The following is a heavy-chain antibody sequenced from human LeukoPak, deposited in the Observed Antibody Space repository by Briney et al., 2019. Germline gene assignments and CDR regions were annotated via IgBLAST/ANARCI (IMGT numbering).Heavy chain of an antibody. J-gene: IGHJ3*02. CDR2: ISSSSSTI. V-gene: IGHV3-48*01. CDR3: VRGSTMGATDAFDI. Sequence: GGSLRLSCAASGFTFSSYSMNWVRQAPGKGLEWVSYISSSSSTIYYADSVKGRFTISRDNAKNSLYLQMSSLRAEDTAVYYCVRGSTMGATDAFDIWGQGTMVTVSS. D-gene: IGHD1-26*01. CDR1: GFTFSSYS.